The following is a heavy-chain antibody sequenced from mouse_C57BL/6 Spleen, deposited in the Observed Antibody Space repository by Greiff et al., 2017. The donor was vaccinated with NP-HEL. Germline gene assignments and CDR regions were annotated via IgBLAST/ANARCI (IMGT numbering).Heavy chain of an antibody. CDR2: IWSGGST. CDR1: GFTFSDYG. Sequence: VKVVESGGGLVKPGGSLKLSCAASGFTFSDYGMHWVRQSPGKGLEWLGVIWSGGSTDYNAAFISRLSISKDNSKSQVFFKMNSLQADDTAIYYCARNYDDDYFDYWGQGTTLTVSS. D-gene: IGHD2-12*01. V-gene: IGHV2-2*01. J-gene: IGHJ2*01. CDR3: ARNYDDDYFDY.